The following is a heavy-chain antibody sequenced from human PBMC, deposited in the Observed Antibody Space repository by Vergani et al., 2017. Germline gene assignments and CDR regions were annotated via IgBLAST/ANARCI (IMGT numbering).Heavy chain of an antibody. D-gene: IGHD3-10*01. CDR3: ARVWFGELPIDC. CDR1: GFTFSSYA. J-gene: IGHJ4*02. V-gene: IGHV3-15*05. Sequence: EVQLLESGGGLVQPGGSLRLSCAASGFTFSSYAMSWVRQAPGKGLEWVGRIKSKTDGGTTDYAAPVKGRFTISRDNAKNTLFLQMNSLSADDTAVYYCARVWFGELPIDCWGQGTLVTVSS. CDR2: IKSKTDGGTT.